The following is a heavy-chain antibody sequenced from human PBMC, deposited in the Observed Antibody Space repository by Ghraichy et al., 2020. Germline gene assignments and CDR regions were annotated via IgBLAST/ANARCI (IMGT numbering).Heavy chain of an antibody. J-gene: IGHJ4*02. CDR1: GGSISSTSYY. D-gene: IGHD5-24*01. Sequence: SQTLSLTCTVSGGSISSTSYYWGWIRQPPGKGLELIGSVFYSGTTYYHPSLKSRLTMSVDSSKNQFSLKLSSVTAEDTAVYYCATQRWLQFFEFWGQGTLVTVSS. V-gene: IGHV4-39*01. CDR3: ATQRWLQFFEF. CDR2: VFYSGTT.